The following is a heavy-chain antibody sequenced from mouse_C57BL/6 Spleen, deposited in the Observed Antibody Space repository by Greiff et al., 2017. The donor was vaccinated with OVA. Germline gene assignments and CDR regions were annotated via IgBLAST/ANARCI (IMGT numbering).Heavy chain of an antibody. CDR1: GYTFTSYW. V-gene: IGHV1-64*01. CDR2: IHPNSGST. J-gene: IGHJ2*01. CDR3: TPQGNFYFDY. Sequence: QVQLQQPGAELVKPGASVKLSCKASGYTFTSYWMHWVKQRPGQGLEWIGMIHPNSGSTNYNEKFKSKATLTVDKSSSTAYLQLSSLTSEDSAVYYCTPQGNFYFDYWGQGTTLTVSS.